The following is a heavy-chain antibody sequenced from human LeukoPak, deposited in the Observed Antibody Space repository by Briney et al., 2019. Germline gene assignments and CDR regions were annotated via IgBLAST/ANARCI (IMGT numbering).Heavy chain of an antibody. CDR2: IYYSGST. Sequence: SETLSLTCTVSGGSISSYYWSWIRQPPGKGLEWIGYIYYSGSTNYNPSLKSRVTISVDTSKNQFSLKLSSATAADTAVYYCARSGDCSSTSCYFHAFDIWGQGTMVTVSS. CDR3: ARSGDCSSTSCYFHAFDI. J-gene: IGHJ3*02. CDR1: GGSISSYY. V-gene: IGHV4-59*01. D-gene: IGHD2-2*01.